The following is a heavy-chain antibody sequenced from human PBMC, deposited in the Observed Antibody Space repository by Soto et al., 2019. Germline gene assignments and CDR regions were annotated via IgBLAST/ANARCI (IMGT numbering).Heavy chain of an antibody. CDR3: ARDVGPVTIFGEALSGYFDF. J-gene: IGHJ4*02. CDR1: GFSFGSYW. Sequence: EVQLVESGGGWVQPGGSLRLSCAVSGFSFGSYWMSWVRQAPGKGLEWLASIKDDGSERYYLDSVKGRFTISRDNAKDSLSLQMNSLRGEDAAFYYCARDVGPVTIFGEALSGYFDFWGQGTLVTVSS. CDR2: IKDDGSER. D-gene: IGHD3-3*01. V-gene: IGHV3-7*03.